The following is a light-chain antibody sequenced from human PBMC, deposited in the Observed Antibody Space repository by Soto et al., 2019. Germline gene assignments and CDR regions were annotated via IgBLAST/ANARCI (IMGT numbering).Light chain of an antibody. Sequence: IHMTQSPSSLSASVLYRVTITFLASQSISSYLNWYQQKPGKAPKLLIYAASSLQSGVPSRFSGSGSGTDFTLTISSLQPEDIATYYCQQYDNLPITFGQGTRLEIK. CDR2: AAS. CDR3: QQYDNLPIT. V-gene: IGKV1-39*01. J-gene: IGKJ5*01. CDR1: QSISSY.